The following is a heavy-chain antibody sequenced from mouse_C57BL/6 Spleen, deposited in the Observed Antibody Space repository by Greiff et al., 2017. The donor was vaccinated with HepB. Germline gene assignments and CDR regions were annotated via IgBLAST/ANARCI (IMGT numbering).Heavy chain of an antibody. Sequence: EVMLVESGGGLVKPGGSLKLSCAASGFTFSDYGMHWVRQAPEKGLEWVAYISSGSSTIYYADTVKGRFTISRDNAKNTLFLQMTSLRSEDTAMYYCARRIYYEDAMDYWGQGTSVTVSS. D-gene: IGHD2-4*01. V-gene: IGHV5-17*01. J-gene: IGHJ4*01. CDR1: GFTFSDYG. CDR3: ARRIYYEDAMDY. CDR2: ISSGSSTI.